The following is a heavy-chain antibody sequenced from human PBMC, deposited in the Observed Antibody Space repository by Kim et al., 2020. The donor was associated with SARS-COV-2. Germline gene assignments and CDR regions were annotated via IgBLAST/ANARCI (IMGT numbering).Heavy chain of an antibody. CDR1: GFTFSSYS. J-gene: IGHJ4*02. Sequence: GGSLRLSCAASGFTFSSYSMNWVRQAPGKGLEWVSYISSSSSTIYYADSVKGRFTISRDNAKNSLYLQMNSLRDEDTAVYYCARYRDGYNLRNFDYWGQGTLVTVSS. D-gene: IGHD5-12*01. CDR3: ARYRDGYNLRNFDY. CDR2: ISSSSSTI. V-gene: IGHV3-48*02.